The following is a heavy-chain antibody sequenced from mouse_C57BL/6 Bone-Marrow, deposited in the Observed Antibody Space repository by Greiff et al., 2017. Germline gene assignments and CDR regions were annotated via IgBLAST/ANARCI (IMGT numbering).Heavy chain of an antibody. D-gene: IGHD2-1*01. V-gene: IGHV1-76*01. Sequence: VQLQQSGAELVRPGASVKLSCKASGYTFTDYYINWVKQRPGQGLEWIARIYPGSGNTYYNEKFKGKATLTAEKSSSTAYMQLSSLTSEDSAVYFCAIIYYGYAMDCWGQGTSVTGSS. CDR3: AIIYYGYAMDC. J-gene: IGHJ4*01. CDR2: IYPGSGNT. CDR1: GYTFTDYY.